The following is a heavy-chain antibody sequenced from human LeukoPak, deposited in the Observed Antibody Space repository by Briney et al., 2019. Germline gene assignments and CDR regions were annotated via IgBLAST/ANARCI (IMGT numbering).Heavy chain of an antibody. D-gene: IGHD3-22*01. CDR1: GFTFGDYA. CDR3: TRDPAGYAYGYSFFDY. Sequence: GRSLRLSCTASGFTFGDYAMSWFRQAPGKGLEWVGFIRSETYGGTTEYAASVKGRFSISRDDSKSIAYLQMYSLKTEDTAVYFCTRDPAGYAYGYSFFDYWGQGTLVTVSS. J-gene: IGHJ4*02. CDR2: IRSETYGGTT. V-gene: IGHV3-49*03.